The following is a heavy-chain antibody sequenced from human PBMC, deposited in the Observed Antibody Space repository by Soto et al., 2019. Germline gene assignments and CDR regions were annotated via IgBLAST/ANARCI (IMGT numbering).Heavy chain of an antibody. CDR2: IYYSGST. V-gene: IGHV4-59*01. J-gene: IGHJ5*02. CDR1: GGSISSYY. Sequence: QVQLQESGPGLVKPSETLSLTCTVSGGSISSYYWSWIRQPPGKGLEWIGYIYYSGSTNYNPSLKSRVTISVDTSKNHFSLKLSSVTAADTAVYYCARSHGDYVDWFDPWGQGTLVTVSS. D-gene: IGHD4-17*01. CDR3: ARSHGDYVDWFDP.